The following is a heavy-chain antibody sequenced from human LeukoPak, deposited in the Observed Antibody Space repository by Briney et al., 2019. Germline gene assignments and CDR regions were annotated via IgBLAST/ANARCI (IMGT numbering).Heavy chain of an antibody. CDR2: ISGSGGST. CDR3: AKGGKYSGSYWIDY. D-gene: IGHD1-26*01. Sequence: GSLRLSCAASGFTFSSYAMSWVRQAPGKGLEWVSAISGSGGSTYYADSVKGRFTISRDNSKNTLYLQMNSLRAEDTAVYYCAKGGKYSGSYWIDYWGQGTLVTVSS. J-gene: IGHJ4*02. CDR1: GFTFSSYA. V-gene: IGHV3-23*01.